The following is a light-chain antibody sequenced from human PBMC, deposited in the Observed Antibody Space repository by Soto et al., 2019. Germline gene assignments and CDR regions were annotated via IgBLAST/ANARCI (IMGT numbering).Light chain of an antibody. CDR3: CSYVSSKTYV. Sequence: QSVLTQPASVSGSPGQSITISCTGTRTDVGGYNFDSWYQQHPGKAPKLIIYEVSNRPSGVSNRFSGSKSDNTASLTISGLQAEDEADYYCCSYVSSKTYVFGTGTKVTVL. J-gene: IGLJ1*01. CDR1: RTDVGGYNF. CDR2: EVS. V-gene: IGLV2-14*01.